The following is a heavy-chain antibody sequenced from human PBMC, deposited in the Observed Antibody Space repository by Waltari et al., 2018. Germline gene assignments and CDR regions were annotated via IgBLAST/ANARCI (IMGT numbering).Heavy chain of an antibody. J-gene: IGHJ4*02. CDR3: AKLCSGGSCYYDY. CDR2: ISGSGGST. D-gene: IGHD2-15*01. V-gene: IGHV3-23*01. CDR1: GFTFSSYA. Sequence: EVQLLESGGGLVQPGGSLRLSCAASGFTFSSYAISWVRQAPGKGLEWVSAISGSGGSTYYADSVKGRFTISRDNSKNTLYLQMNSLRAEDTAVYYCAKLCSGGSCYYDYWGQGTLVTVSS.